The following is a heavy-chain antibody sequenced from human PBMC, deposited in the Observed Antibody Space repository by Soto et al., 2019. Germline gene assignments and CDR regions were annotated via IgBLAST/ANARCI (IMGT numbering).Heavy chain of an antibody. D-gene: IGHD6-19*01. CDR3: AKGGRQWLVTSDFNY. CDR2: INYSRNT. CDR1: GGSMSSDY. J-gene: IGHJ4*02. Sequence: HSETPYLTCTVCGGSMSSDYWSWIWQPPGKGLEWIAYINYSRNTNYNPSVKGRFTISRDSSKNTVSLEMTGLRAEDTAVYYCAKGGRQWLVTSDFNYWGQGALVTVSS. V-gene: IGHV4-59*01.